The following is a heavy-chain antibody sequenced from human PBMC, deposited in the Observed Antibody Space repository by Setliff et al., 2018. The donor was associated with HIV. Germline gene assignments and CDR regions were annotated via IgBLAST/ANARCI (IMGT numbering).Heavy chain of an antibody. V-gene: IGHV3-21*01. CDR2: ISSSSSYI. CDR3: ARKLLTRPNYYGMDV. CDR1: GFTFSSYS. D-gene: IGHD2-15*01. J-gene: IGHJ6*02. Sequence: KAGGSLRLSCAASGFTFSSYSMNWVRQAPGKGLEWVSSISSSSSYIYYADSVKGRFTISRDNAKNSLYLQMNSLRAEDTAVYYCARKLLTRPNYYGMDVWGQGTTVTVSS.